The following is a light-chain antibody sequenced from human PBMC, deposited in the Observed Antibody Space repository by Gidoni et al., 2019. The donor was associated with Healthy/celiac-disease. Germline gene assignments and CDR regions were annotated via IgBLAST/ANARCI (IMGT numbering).Light chain of an antibody. CDR3: QQYNNWWT. Sequence: EIVMTQSPATLPVSPGERATLSCRASQSVSSNLAWYQQKPGQAPRLLIYGASTRATGIPARFSGSGSGTEFTLTISSLQSEDFAVYYCQQYNNWWTFGQXTKVEIK. V-gene: IGKV3-15*01. CDR1: QSVSSN. J-gene: IGKJ1*01. CDR2: GAS.